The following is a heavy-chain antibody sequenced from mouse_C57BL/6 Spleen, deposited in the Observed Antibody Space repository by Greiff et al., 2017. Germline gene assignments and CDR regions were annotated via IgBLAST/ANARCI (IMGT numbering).Heavy chain of an antibody. CDR3: TRDRSLPFAY. J-gene: IGHJ3*01. Sequence: EVKLVESGEGLVKPGGSLKLSCAASGFTFSSYAMSWVRQTPEKRLEWVAYISSGGDYIYYADTVKGRFTISRDNARNTLYLQMSSLKSEDTAMYYCTRDRSLPFAYWGQGTLVTVSA. V-gene: IGHV5-9-1*02. D-gene: IGHD1-2*01. CDR2: ISSGGDYI. CDR1: GFTFSSYA.